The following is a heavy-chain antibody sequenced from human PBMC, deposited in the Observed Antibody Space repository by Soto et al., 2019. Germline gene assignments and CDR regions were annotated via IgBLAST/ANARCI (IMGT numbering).Heavy chain of an antibody. CDR1: GGSISSGGYS. V-gene: IGHV4-30-2*01. Sequence: TLSLTCAVSGGSISSGGYSWSWIRQPPGKGLEWIGYIDHSGSTYYNPSLKSRVTISVDRSKNQFSLKLSSVTAADTAVYYCARGSTIFGVAHDGYYGMDVWGQGTTVTVSS. D-gene: IGHD3-3*01. CDR2: IDHSGST. CDR3: ARGSTIFGVAHDGYYGMDV. J-gene: IGHJ6*02.